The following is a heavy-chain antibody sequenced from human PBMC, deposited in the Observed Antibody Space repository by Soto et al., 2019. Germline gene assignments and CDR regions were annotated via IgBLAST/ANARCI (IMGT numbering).Heavy chain of an antibody. CDR3: VRVPDY. J-gene: IGHJ4*02. V-gene: IGHV4-30-2*01. Sequence: QLQLEESGSGLVRPSQTMSLTCAVSGDSISSGGYSWSWIRQPPGKGLDWIGYIYHSGSTYYNPSLKSRVTISADRSKNQFSLKLSSVTAADTAVYYCVRVPDYWGQGTLVTVSS. CDR2: IYHSGST. CDR1: GDSISSGGYS.